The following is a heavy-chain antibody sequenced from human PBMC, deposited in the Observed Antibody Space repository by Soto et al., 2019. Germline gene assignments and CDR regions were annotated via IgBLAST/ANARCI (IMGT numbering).Heavy chain of an antibody. CDR3: AKDTATIVVVPADYFDY. Sequence: EVQLLESGGGLVQPGGSLRLSCAASGFTFSSYAMSWVRPAPGKGLEWVSAISGSGGSTYYADSVKGRFTISRDNSKNTLYLQMNSLRAEDTAVYYCAKDTATIVVVPADYFDYWGQGTLVTVSS. V-gene: IGHV3-23*01. J-gene: IGHJ4*02. CDR2: ISGSGGST. CDR1: GFTFSSYA. D-gene: IGHD2-2*01.